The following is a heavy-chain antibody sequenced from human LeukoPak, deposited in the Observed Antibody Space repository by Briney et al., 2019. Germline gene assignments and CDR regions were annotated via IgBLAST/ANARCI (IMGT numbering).Heavy chain of an antibody. D-gene: IGHD5-24*01. CDR3: ARIRRGDGYNWEFDY. V-gene: IGHV2-70*01. CDR2: IDWDDDK. J-gene: IGHJ4*02. Sequence: SGPALVKPTQTLTLTCTFSGFSLSTSGMCVSWIRQPPGKALEWLALIDWDDDKYYSTSLKIRLTISKDTSKNQVVLTMTNMDPVDTATYYCARIRRGDGYNWEFDYWGQGTLVTVSS. CDR1: GFSLSTSGMC.